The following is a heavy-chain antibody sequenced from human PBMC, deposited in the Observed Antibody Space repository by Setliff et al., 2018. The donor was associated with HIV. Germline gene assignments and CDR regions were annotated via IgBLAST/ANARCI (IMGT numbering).Heavy chain of an antibody. CDR3: ARLGYYNLWSGYWTDT. CDR1: DFSIGATSYY. Sequence: SETLSHTCNVLDFSIGATSYYWGWIRQPPGKGLQWIGSVYYNGDTKYNPSLKSRLVISVDKTKNQFSLMLNSLTVADTAVYYCARLGYYNLWSGYWTDTWGQGKSVTVSS. J-gene: IGHJ4*02. CDR2: VYYNGDT. D-gene: IGHD3-3*01. V-gene: IGHV4-39*01.